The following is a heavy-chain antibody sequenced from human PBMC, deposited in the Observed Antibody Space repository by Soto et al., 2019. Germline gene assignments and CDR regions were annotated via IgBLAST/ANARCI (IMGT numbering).Heavy chain of an antibody. V-gene: IGHV4-34*01. J-gene: IGHJ4*02. CDR2: INDSGGT. Sequence: QVQLQQWGAGLLKPSETLALHCAVYGWSFSGYCWSCIPQPPGKGLVWIGEINDSGGTNYNPSLNSRVSISVDSSQNQFSLNLSSVTAADRAVYHCARGRNAYSSSWYVDWGQGTLVPVSS. D-gene: IGHD6-13*01. CDR1: GWSFSGYC. CDR3: ARGRNAYSSSWYVD.